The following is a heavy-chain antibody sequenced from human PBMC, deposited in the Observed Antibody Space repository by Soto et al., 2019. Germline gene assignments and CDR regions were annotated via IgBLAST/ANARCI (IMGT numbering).Heavy chain of an antibody. CDR2: ISWDGGST. J-gene: IGHJ2*01. CDR1: GFTFDDYT. CDR3: AKEDVVAATNWYFDL. D-gene: IGHD2-15*01. Sequence: GWSLRLSCAASGFTFDDYTMHWVRQAPGKGLEWVSLISWDGGSTYYADSVKGRFTISRDNSKNSLYLQMNSLRTEDTALYYCAKEDVVAATNWYFDLWGRGTLVTVSS. V-gene: IGHV3-43*01.